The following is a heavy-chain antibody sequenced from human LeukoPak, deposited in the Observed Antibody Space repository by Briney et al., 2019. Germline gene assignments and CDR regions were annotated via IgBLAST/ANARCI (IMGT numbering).Heavy chain of an antibody. CDR2: ISYSGNT. Sequence: SEPLSLTCTVSGGSIRRYYWNWVRQTPGKGLEWIGYISYSGNTNYNPSLKSRVTISLDMSKNQFSLNLTSVTAADTAVYYCARLGGSHSPHGYWGQGTLVSVSS. CDR3: ARLGGSHSPHGY. D-gene: IGHD1-26*01. V-gene: IGHV4-59*08. J-gene: IGHJ4*02. CDR1: GGSIRRYY.